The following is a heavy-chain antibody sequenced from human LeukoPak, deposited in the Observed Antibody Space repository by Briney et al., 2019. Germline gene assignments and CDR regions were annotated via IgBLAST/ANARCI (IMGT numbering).Heavy chain of an antibody. D-gene: IGHD2/OR15-2a*01. CDR1: GYSISSGYY. J-gene: IGHJ4*02. V-gene: IGHV4-38-2*01. CDR2: IYHSGST. CDR3: ANGGDFYYFDY. Sequence: PSETLSLTCAVSGYSISSGYYWGWIRQPPGKGLEWIGSIYHSGSTYYNPSLKSRVTISVDTSKNQFSLKLSSVTAADTAAYYCANGGDFYYFDYWGQGTLVTVSS.